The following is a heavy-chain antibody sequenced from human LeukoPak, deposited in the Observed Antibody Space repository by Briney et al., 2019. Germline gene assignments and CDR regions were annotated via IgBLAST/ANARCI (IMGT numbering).Heavy chain of an antibody. CDR3: ASPTVVTLGEYGVDV. V-gene: IGHV3-66*01. Sequence: GGSLRLSCAASGFTVSSNYMSWVRQAPGKGLEWVSVIYSGGSTYYADSVKGRFTISRDNSKNTLYLQMNSLRAEDTAVYYCASPTVVTLGEYGVDVWGQGTTVTVSS. J-gene: IGHJ6*02. D-gene: IGHD3-10*01. CDR1: GFTVSSNY. CDR2: IYSGGST.